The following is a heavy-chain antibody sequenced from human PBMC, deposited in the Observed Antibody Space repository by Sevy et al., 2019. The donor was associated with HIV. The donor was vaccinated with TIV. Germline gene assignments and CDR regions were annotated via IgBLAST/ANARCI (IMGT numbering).Heavy chain of an antibody. Sequence: SETLSLTCTVSGASISSGTYYCSWFRQPAGKALEWIGRISASAKVTYNPSFKSRVTMSGDTSKNRVSLKLTSVTAADTAVYYCARDRYYMDVWGKGTTVTVSS. V-gene: IGHV4-61*02. CDR2: ISASAKV. J-gene: IGHJ6*03. CDR1: GASISSGTYY. CDR3: ARDRYYMDV.